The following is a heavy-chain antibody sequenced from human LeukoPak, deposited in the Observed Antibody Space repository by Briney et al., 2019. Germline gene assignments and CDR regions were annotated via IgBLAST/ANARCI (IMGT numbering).Heavy chain of an antibody. CDR3: ARGAGHSWFDP. Sequence: GGSLRLSCEASGFTFSNYAMHWVRQAPGKGLEWVAVISYDGSDKYYADSVNGRFTISRDDSKNTLYLQMNSLRAEDTAVYYCARGAGHSWFDPWGQGTLVTVSS. D-gene: IGHD6-25*01. J-gene: IGHJ5*02. CDR2: ISYDGSDK. CDR1: GFTFSNYA. V-gene: IGHV3-30-3*01.